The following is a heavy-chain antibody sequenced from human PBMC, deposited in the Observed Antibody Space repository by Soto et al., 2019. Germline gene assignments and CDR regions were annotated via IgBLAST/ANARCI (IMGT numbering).Heavy chain of an antibody. CDR1: GGTFSSYA. D-gene: IGHD2-2*01. CDR3: ARSLGYCSSTSCSDYYYYGMNA. CDR2: IIPIFGTA. J-gene: IGHJ6*02. Sequence: SVKVSCKASGGTFSSYAISWVRQAPGQGLEWMGGIIPIFGTANYAQKFQGRVTITADESTSTAYMELSSRRSEDTAVYYCARSLGYCSSTSCSDYYYYGMNAWGPGTTVTVSS. V-gene: IGHV1-69*13.